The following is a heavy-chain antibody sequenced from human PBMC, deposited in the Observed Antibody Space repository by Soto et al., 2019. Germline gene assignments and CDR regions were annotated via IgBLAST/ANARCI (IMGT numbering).Heavy chain of an antibody. J-gene: IGHJ4*02. CDR2: ISISSSYI. D-gene: IGHD6-6*01. Sequence: EVQVVESGGGLVKPGGSLRLSCAASGFTFSSYSMNWVRQAPGKGLEWVSSISISSSYIYYADSVKGRFTISRDNAKSSLYLQMNNLRAEDTAVYHCAREGARDTSSSPYYFDYWGQGTLVTGSS. CDR1: GFTFSSYS. CDR3: AREGARDTSSSPYYFDY. V-gene: IGHV3-21*01.